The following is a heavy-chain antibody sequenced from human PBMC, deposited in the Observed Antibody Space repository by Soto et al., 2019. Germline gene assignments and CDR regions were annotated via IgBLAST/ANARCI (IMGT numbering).Heavy chain of an antibody. V-gene: IGHV3-30*18. CDR1: GFTFSSYG. CDR2: ISYDGSNK. CDR3: AKTVWVGAPKDSYHYGMDV. Sequence: QVQLVESGGGVVQPRRSLRLSCAASGFTFSSYGMHWVRQAPGKGLEWVAVISYDGSNKYYADSVKGRFTISRDNSKNTLYLQKNSLRAEDTAVYYSAKTVWVGAPKDSYHYGMDVWGQGTTVTVS. J-gene: IGHJ6*02. D-gene: IGHD1-26*01.